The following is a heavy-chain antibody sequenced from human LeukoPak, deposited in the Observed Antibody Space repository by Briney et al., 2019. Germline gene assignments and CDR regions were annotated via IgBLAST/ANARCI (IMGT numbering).Heavy chain of an antibody. CDR3: ARVRGYSYGPPGY. J-gene: IGHJ4*02. Sequence: SETLSLTCAVYGGSFSGYYWSWIRQPPGKGLEWIGEINHSGSTNYNPSLKSRVTISVDTSKNQFSLKLSSVTAADTAVYYCARVRGYSYGPPGYWGQGTLVTVSS. V-gene: IGHV4-34*01. CDR1: GGSFSGYY. CDR2: INHSGST. D-gene: IGHD5-18*01.